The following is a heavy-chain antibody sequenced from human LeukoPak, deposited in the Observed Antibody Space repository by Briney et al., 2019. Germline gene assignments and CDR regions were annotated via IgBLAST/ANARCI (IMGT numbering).Heavy chain of an antibody. CDR1: GFTFATYT. V-gene: IGHV3-21*04. Sequence: GGSLRLSCTGAGFTFATYTFNWVRQAPGKGLEWVASIGAAQTYIYYADSVKGRFTVSRDNAEKSVYLQMNSLRAEDTAVYYCAKLSMVRGGYMDVWGKGTTVTVSS. J-gene: IGHJ6*03. CDR3: AKLSMVRGGYMDV. D-gene: IGHD3-10*01. CDR2: IGAAQTYI.